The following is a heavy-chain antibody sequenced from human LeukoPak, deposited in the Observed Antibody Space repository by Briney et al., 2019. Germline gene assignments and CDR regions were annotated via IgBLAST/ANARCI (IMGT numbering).Heavy chain of an antibody. CDR3: ARRSHGSGLRNPDRNWFDP. D-gene: IGHD3-10*01. V-gene: IGHV4-30-4*02. CDR1: GGSISSGDYY. Sequence: TSSETLSLTCTVSGGSISSGDYYWGWIRQPPGKGLEWIVYIYYSGSTYYNPSLKSRVTISVDTSKNQFSLKLSSVTAADTAVYYCARRSHGSGLRNPDRNWFDPWGQGTLVTVSS. J-gene: IGHJ5*02. CDR2: IYYSGST.